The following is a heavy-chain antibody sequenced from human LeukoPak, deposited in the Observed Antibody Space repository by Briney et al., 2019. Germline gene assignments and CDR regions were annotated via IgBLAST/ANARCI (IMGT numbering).Heavy chain of an antibody. Sequence: TSSETLSLTCTVSGYSISRDYYWGWIRQPPGEGLEWIGSIYHSGDTHYSPSLRSRVTISVDKSKNQFYLNLSSVTAADTAVYYCARRDYYDSTGYLDYWGQGTLVTVSS. J-gene: IGHJ4*02. V-gene: IGHV4-38-2*02. CDR1: GYSISRDYY. CDR3: ARRDYYDSTGYLDY. CDR2: IYHSGDT. D-gene: IGHD3-22*01.